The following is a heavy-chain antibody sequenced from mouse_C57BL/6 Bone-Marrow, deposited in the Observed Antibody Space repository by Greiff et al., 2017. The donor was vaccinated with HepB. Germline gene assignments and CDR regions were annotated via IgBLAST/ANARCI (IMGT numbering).Heavy chain of an antibody. CDR2: IYPGSGST. Sequence: VKQRPGQGLEWIGDIYPGSGSTNYNEKFKSKATLTVDTSSSTAYMQLSSLTSEDSAVYYCARIYYYGSSYPFAYWGQGTLVTVSA. CDR3: ARIYYYGSSYPFAY. D-gene: IGHD1-1*01. V-gene: IGHV1-55*01. J-gene: IGHJ3*01.